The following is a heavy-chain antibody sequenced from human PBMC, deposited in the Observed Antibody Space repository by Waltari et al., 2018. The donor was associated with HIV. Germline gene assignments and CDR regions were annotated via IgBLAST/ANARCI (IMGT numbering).Heavy chain of an antibody. J-gene: IGHJ4*02. CDR2: IWYDGSNK. Sequence: QVQLVESGGGVVQPGRSLRLSCVASGFTFNNYGMHWVRQAPGKGLEWVAVIWYDGSNKYYADSVKGRFTISRDNSKNTLYLQMNSLRVDDTAVYYCARDDPRGNSGFDYWGQGTLVTVSS. CDR1: GFTFNNYG. V-gene: IGHV3-33*01. D-gene: IGHD6-19*01. CDR3: ARDDPRGNSGFDY.